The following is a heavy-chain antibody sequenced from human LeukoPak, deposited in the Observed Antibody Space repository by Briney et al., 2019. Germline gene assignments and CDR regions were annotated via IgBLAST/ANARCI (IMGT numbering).Heavy chain of an antibody. Sequence: GGSLRLSCEASGLTFSSYSMIWVRQAPGKGLEWVSSISSSSTYIYYADSVRGRFTIPRDNAKNSLYLQMNSLRAEDTAVYYCARGGANYWFDPWGQGALVTVSS. CDR3: ARGGANYWFDP. D-gene: IGHD4/OR15-4a*01. CDR2: ISSSSTYI. V-gene: IGHV3-21*01. CDR1: GLTFSSYS. J-gene: IGHJ5*02.